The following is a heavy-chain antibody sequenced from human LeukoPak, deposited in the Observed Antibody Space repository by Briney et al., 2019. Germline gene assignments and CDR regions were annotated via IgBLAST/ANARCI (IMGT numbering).Heavy chain of an antibody. CDR2: IKRDGSEN. CDR1: GFTFTHYW. Sequence: QSGGSLRLSCAASGFTFTHYWMSWVRQAPGKGLEWVANIKRDGSENNYVDSVKGRFTISRDNAKQSLYLQMNSLRAEDTAVYYCARDLLEVITSSDAFDIWGQGTMVTVSS. V-gene: IGHV3-7*01. D-gene: IGHD2-21*01. CDR3: ARDLLEVITSSDAFDI. J-gene: IGHJ3*02.